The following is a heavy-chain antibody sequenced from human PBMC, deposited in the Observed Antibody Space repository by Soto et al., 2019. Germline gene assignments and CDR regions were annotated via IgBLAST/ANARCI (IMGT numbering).Heavy chain of an antibody. CDR2: AYYSGDT. Sequence: SETLSLTCSVSGGSISRYYRSWIRQPPGKGLEWIGYAYYSGDTGYNPSLQSRVTMAVDTSKNQVSLKLTSVTAADTAVYYCARDRSTYGGGGTGEVKENWFDPWGQGALVT. D-gene: IGHD2-8*01. CDR3: ARDRSTYGGGGTGEVKENWFDP. V-gene: IGHV4-59*01. J-gene: IGHJ5*02. CDR1: GGSISRYY.